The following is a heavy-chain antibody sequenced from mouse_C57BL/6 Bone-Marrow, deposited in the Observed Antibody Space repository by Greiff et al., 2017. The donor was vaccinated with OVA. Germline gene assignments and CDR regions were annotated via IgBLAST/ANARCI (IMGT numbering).Heavy chain of an antibody. CDR1: GYTFTDYE. CDR2: IDPETGGT. CDR3: TRGPAYYSNFAWFAY. Sequence: VKLMESGAELVRPGASVTLSCKASGYTFTDYEMHWVKQTPVHGLEWIGAIDPETGGTAYNQKFKGKAILTADKSSSTAYMELRRLTSEDSAVYYCTRGPAYYSNFAWFAYWGQGTLVTVSA. D-gene: IGHD2-5*01. V-gene: IGHV1-15*01. J-gene: IGHJ3*01.